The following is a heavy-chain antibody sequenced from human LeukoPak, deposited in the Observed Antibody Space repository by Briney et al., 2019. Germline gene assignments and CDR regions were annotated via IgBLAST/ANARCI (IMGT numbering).Heavy chain of an antibody. CDR1: GFTFSSYA. Sequence: GGSLRLSCAASGFTFSSYAMSWVRQAPGKGLEWVSIVYAAGSTYYAESVKGRFITSRDDSKNTLYLQMNSLRAEDTAVYYCATDYDVLTGYYSDVGYWGQGTLVTVSS. V-gene: IGHV3-66*01. J-gene: IGHJ4*02. CDR3: ATDYDVLTGYYSDVGY. D-gene: IGHD3-9*01. CDR2: VYAAGST.